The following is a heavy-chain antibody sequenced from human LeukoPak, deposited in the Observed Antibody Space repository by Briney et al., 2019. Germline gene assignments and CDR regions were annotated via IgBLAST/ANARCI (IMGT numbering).Heavy chain of an antibody. CDR1: GGSISSSSYY. CDR3: ARSRRGDSSGYYYFDY. Sequence: PSETLSLTCTVSGGSISSSSYYWGWIRQPPGKGLEWIGSIYYSGGTYYNPSLKSRVTISVDTSKNQFSLKLSSVTAADTAVYYCARSRRGDSSGYYYFDYWGQGTLVTVSS. V-gene: IGHV4-39*01. D-gene: IGHD3-22*01. CDR2: IYYSGGT. J-gene: IGHJ4*02.